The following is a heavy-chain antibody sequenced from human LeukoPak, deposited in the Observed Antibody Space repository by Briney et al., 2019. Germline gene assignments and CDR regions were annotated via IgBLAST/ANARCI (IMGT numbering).Heavy chain of an antibody. J-gene: IGHJ4*02. CDR3: ARVRKIYYDYVWGRNGFDY. V-gene: IGHV4-34*01. CDR1: GGSFSGYY. Sequence: SETLSLTCAVYGGSFSGYYWSWIRQPPGKGREWIGEINHSGSTNYNPSRTSRVTISVDTSKNQFSLKLSSVTAADTAVYYCARVRKIYYDYVWGRNGFDYWGQGTLVTVSS. D-gene: IGHD3-16*01. CDR2: INHSGST.